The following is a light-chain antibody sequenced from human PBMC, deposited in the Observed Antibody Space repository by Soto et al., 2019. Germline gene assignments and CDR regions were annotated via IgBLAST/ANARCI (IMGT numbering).Light chain of an antibody. CDR2: EVS. J-gene: IGLJ1*01. V-gene: IGLV2-8*01. Sequence: QSVLTQPPSASGSPGQSVTSSCTGTSSDVGGYNYVSWYQQHPGKAPKLMISEVSKRPSGVPDRFSGSKSGNTASLTVSGLQAEDEADYYCSSYAAGNSPFVFGTVTKV. CDR3: SSYAAGNSPFV. CDR1: SSDVGGYNY.